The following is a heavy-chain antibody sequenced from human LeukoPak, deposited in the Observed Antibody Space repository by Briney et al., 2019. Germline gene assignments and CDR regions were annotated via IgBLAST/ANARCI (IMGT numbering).Heavy chain of an antibody. CDR1: GFIFSDYG. CDR2: TRFDGSIK. D-gene: IGHD1-1*01. J-gene: IGHJ4*02. CDR3: ARWGGTRQYYFDY. Sequence: GGSLRLSCAVSGFIFSDYGLHWVRQAPGRGLEWVAVTRFDGSIKQYADSVKGRFTISRDDSKNTLYLQMNFLKSEDTAVYYCARWGGTRQYYFDYWGQGTLVTVSS. V-gene: IGHV3-33*01.